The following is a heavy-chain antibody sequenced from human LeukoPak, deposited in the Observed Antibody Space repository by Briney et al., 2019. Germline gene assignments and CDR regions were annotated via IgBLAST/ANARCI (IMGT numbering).Heavy chain of an antibody. Sequence: SETLSLTCTVSGGSISSSSYYWGWIRQPPGKGLEWIGSIYYSGSTYYNPSLKGRVAISLDTSENHFSLKLTSVTAADTAVYYCARDELGREDGYPTGEFDYWGQGTLVTVSS. CDR2: IYYSGST. V-gene: IGHV4-39*02. J-gene: IGHJ4*02. CDR3: ARDELGREDGYPTGEFDY. CDR1: GGSISSSSYY. D-gene: IGHD5-24*01.